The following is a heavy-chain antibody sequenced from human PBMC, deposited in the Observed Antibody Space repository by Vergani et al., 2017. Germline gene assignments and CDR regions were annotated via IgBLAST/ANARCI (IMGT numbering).Heavy chain of an antibody. J-gene: IGHJ4*02. V-gene: IGHV3-23*01. CDR3: AKGGSGSYYTFNY. CDR2: ISGSGGST. D-gene: IGHD3-10*01. Sequence: EVQLLEPGGGLVQPGGSLRLSCAASGFTFTSYAISWVRPAPGKGLEWVSAISGSGGSTYYADSVKVRFTISRDNSKNTLYLQMNSLRAEDTAVYYCAKGGSGSYYTFNYWGQGALVTVSS. CDR1: GFTFTSYA.